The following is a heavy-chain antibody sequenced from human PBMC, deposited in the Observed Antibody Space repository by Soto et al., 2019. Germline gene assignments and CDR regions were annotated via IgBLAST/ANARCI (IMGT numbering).Heavy chain of an antibody. J-gene: IGHJ3*02. CDR1: GFTFSSYA. Sequence: EVSLRLSCAASGFTFSSYAMHWVHQAPGKGLEWVAVISYDGSNKYYADSVKGRFTISRDNSKNTLYLQMNSLRAEDTAVYYCARDADAFDIWGQGTMVTVSS. CDR2: ISYDGSNK. CDR3: ARDADAFDI. V-gene: IGHV3-30-3*01.